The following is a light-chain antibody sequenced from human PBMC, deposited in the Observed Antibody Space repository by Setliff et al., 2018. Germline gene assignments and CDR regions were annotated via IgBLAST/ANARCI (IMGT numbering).Light chain of an antibody. CDR3: SSNIGSNNFDV. CDR2: EEN. Sequence: QSVLTQPAAVSGSPGQSITISCAGTNSDVGGYNYVSWYQQHPNKAPKLMIYEENKRPSGVPDRFSGSKSGNTASLTVSGLQAEDEADYYCSSNIGSNNFDVFGTGTGSPS. CDR1: NSDVGGYNY. V-gene: IGLV2-8*01. J-gene: IGLJ1*01.